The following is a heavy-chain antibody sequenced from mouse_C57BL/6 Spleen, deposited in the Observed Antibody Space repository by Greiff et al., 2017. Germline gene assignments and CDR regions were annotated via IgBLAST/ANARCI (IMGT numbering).Heavy chain of an antibody. V-gene: IGHV1-50*01. D-gene: IGHD2-4*01. CDR1: GYTFTSYW. CDR3: VGLRRSYDSLDY. CDR2: IDPSDGYT. J-gene: IGHJ4*01. Sequence: QVQLQQPGAELVKPGASVKLSCTASGYTFTSYWMQWVKQRPGQGLEWIGGIDPSDGYTNYNPKFQGQATLTADTSSSTAYMQLSSLRCEESAVYSCVGLRRSYDSLDYWGQGTSVTVSS.